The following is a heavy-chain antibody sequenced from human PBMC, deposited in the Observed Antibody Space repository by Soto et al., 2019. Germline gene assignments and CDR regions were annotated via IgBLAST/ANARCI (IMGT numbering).Heavy chain of an antibody. D-gene: IGHD5-12*01. J-gene: IGHJ6*02. CDR1: GGTFSSYA. CDR2: IIPIFGTA. Sequence: GASVKVSCKASGGTFSSYAISWVRQAPGQGLEWMGGIIPIFGTANYAQKFQGRVTITADESTSTAYMELSSLRSEDTAVYYCARGGAAYEVATLYYYGMDAWGQGTTVTVSS. CDR3: ARGGAAYEVATLYYYGMDA. V-gene: IGHV1-69*13.